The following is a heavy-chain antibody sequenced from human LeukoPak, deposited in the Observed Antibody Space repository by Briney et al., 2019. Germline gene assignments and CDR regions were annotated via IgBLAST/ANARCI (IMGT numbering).Heavy chain of an antibody. CDR3: AKVAYPGNDY. CDR1: GFTFSSYA. V-gene: IGHV3-23*01. J-gene: IGHJ4*02. CDR2: ISGSGGST. Sequence: GGSLRLSCAASGFTFSSYAMSWVRQAPGKGLEWASTISGSGGSTYYADSLRGRFTISRDNSKNTLYLQMNTLRAEDTAVYYCAKVAYPGNDYWGQGTLVTVSS.